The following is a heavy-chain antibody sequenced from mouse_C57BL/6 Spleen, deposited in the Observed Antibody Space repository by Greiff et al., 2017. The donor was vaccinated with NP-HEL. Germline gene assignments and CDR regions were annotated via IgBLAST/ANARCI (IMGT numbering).Heavy chain of an antibody. Sequence: QVQLQQSGAELVRPGTSVKVSCKASGYAFTNYLIEWVKQRPGQGLEWIGVINPGSGGTNYNEKFKGKATLTADKSSSTAYMQLSSLTSEDSAVYFCARGRENYFDYWGQGTTLTVSS. CDR2: INPGSGGT. CDR3: ARGRENYFDY. J-gene: IGHJ2*01. CDR1: GYAFTNYL. V-gene: IGHV1-54*01.